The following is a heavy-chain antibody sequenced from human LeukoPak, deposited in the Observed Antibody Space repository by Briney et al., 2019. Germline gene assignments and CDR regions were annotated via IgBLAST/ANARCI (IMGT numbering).Heavy chain of an antibody. D-gene: IGHD3-22*01. CDR1: GFTLSSQA. CDR3: AKGTMIVVVMAFDY. V-gene: IGHV3-23*01. CDR2: ISGSGGST. Sequence: GGSLRLSCAASGFTLSSQAVSWVPQPPGKGLEWVSAISGSGGSTYYADSVKGRFTISRDNSKNTLYLQMKSLRGEDTAVYYCAKGTMIVVVMAFDYWGQGTLVTVSS. J-gene: IGHJ4*02.